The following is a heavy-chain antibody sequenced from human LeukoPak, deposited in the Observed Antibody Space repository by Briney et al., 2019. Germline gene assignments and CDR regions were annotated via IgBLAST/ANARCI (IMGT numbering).Heavy chain of an antibody. V-gene: IGHV1-2*02. CDR1: GYTFTSYY. Sequence: ASVRVSCKPSGYTFTSYYIHWLRQAPGQRFEWMGWSDPKSGATKYEHFQGRVTMTRDTSISAAYMELSRLTSDDTAVYYCARGNFYDNKGYSPELRYWGQGTLVTVSS. CDR2: SDPKSGAT. J-gene: IGHJ4*02. CDR3: ARGNFYDNKGYSPELRY. D-gene: IGHD3-10*01.